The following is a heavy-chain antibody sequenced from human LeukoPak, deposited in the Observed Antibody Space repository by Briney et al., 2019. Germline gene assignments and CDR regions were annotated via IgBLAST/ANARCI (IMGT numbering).Heavy chain of an antibody. CDR2: MNPNSGNT. Sequence: ASVKVSCKASGYTFTSYDINWVRQATGQGLEWMGWMNPNSGNTGYAQKFQGRVTMTRNTSISTAYMELSSLRSEDTAVYYCARGQHSSSWYSYNYYYYGMDVWGQGTTVTVSS. V-gene: IGHV1-8*01. CDR1: GYTFTSYD. D-gene: IGHD6-13*01. CDR3: ARGQHSSSWYSYNYYYYGMDV. J-gene: IGHJ6*02.